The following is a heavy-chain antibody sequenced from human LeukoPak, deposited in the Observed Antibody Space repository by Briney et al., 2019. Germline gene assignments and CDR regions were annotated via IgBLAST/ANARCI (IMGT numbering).Heavy chain of an antibody. CDR3: AKDHQGYWADSFDY. J-gene: IGHJ4*02. CDR2: ISDSGGST. V-gene: IGHV3-23*01. D-gene: IGHD6-13*01. Sequence: GGSLRLSCAASGFTFSSYAMTWVRQAPGKGLEWVSAISDSGGSTYFADSVKGRFTVSRDNSKDTLYLQMNSLRAEDTAVYYCAKDHQGYWADSFDYWGQGTLVTVSS. CDR1: GFTFSSYA.